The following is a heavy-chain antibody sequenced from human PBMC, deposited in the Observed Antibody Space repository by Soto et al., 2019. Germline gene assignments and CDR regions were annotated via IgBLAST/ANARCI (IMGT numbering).Heavy chain of an antibody. V-gene: IGHV4-34*01. J-gene: IGHJ3*01. CDR3: ASLNFDILTGYYAFDL. Sequence: PSETLSLTCAVYGGSLSGYYWTWIRQPPGKGLEWIGEINHRGSTNYNPSLKSRVTTSLDTSKNQFSLKLSSVTAADTAIYYCASLNFDILTGYYAFDLWGQGTMVTVSS. D-gene: IGHD3-9*01. CDR2: INHRGST. CDR1: GGSLSGYY.